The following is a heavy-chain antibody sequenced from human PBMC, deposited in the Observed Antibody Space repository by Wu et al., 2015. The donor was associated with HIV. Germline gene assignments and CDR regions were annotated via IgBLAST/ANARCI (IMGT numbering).Heavy chain of an antibody. V-gene: IGHV4-38-2*01. CDR1: GSSIASDYY. CDR2: IYYSGVT. CDR3: ARVPRGNYDFGWFDP. J-gene: IGHJ5*02. Sequence: QVQLQESGPGLVKPSETLSLTCVVSGSSIASDYYWGWIRQPPGKGLEWIANIYYSGVTYYNSSLRSRVTISVDTAKNQFSLKMNSVTASDTAVYYCARVPRGNYDFGWFDPWGQGALVIVSS. D-gene: IGHD3-3*01.